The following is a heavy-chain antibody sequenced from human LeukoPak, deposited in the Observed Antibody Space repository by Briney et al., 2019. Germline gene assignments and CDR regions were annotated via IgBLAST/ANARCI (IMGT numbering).Heavy chain of an antibody. CDR1: GFTFDDYG. Sequence: GGSLRLSCAASGFTFDDYGMHWVRQAPGKGLEWVSGISWNSGSIGYADSVKGRFTISRDNAKNTLYLQMNSLRAEDTALYYCAKDMVFGVVSPFDYWGQGTLVTVSS. V-gene: IGHV3-9*01. CDR3: AKDMVFGVVSPFDY. CDR2: ISWNSGSI. D-gene: IGHD3-3*01. J-gene: IGHJ4*02.